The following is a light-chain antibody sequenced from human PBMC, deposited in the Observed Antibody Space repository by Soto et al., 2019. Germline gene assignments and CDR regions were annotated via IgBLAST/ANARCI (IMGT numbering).Light chain of an antibody. V-gene: IGKV1-39*01. J-gene: IGKJ3*01. CDR3: QQTYSSST. CDR2: AAS. CDR1: QSISNN. Sequence: DIQMTQSPSSLSASVGDRVTITCRASQSISNNLNLYHQKPGDPPKLLIFAASTLQSGVPSRFSGRGFGTDFTLTINSLQPEDFATYYCQQTYSSSTFGPGTKVDIK.